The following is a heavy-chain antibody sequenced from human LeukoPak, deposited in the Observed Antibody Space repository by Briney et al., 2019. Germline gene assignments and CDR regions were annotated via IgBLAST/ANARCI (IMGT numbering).Heavy chain of an antibody. CDR2: IHYSGST. V-gene: IGHV4-39*01. J-gene: IGHJ4*02. Sequence: PSETLSLTCTVSGGSISSSNYYWGWIRQPPGKGLEWIGGIHYSGSTYFNPSLKSRVTIFVDTSKNQFSLKLSSVTAADTAVYYCARGHDSYDISGQMVYWGQGTLVTVSS. D-gene: IGHD3-22*01. CDR3: ARGHDSYDISGQMVY. CDR1: GGSISSSNYY.